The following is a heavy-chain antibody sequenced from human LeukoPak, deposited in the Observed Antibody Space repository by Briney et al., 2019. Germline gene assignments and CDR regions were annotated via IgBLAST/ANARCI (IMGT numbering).Heavy chain of an antibody. CDR1: GFTFSSYS. Sequence: GGSLRLSCAASGFTFSSYSMNWVRQVPGKGLEWVSYISSSSSTIYYADSVKGRFTISRDNAKNSLYLQMNSLRAEDTAVYYCARGSAWSFDYWGQGTLVTVSS. V-gene: IGHV3-48*01. J-gene: IGHJ4*02. CDR2: ISSSSSTI. D-gene: IGHD6-19*01. CDR3: ARGSAWSFDY.